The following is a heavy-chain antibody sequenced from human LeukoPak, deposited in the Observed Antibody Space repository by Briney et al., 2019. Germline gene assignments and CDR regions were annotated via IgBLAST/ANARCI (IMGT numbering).Heavy chain of an antibody. CDR1: GFTFSSYA. V-gene: IGHV3-23*01. CDR3: AKDIGYCSSTSCYGGLDY. CDR2: ISGSGGST. D-gene: IGHD2-2*03. J-gene: IGHJ4*02. Sequence: GGSLRLSCAASGFTFSSYAMSWVRQAPGKGLEWVSAISGSGGSTYYADSVKGRFTTSRDNSKNTLYLQMNSLRAEDTAVYYCAKDIGYCSSTSCYGGLDYWGQGTLVTVSS.